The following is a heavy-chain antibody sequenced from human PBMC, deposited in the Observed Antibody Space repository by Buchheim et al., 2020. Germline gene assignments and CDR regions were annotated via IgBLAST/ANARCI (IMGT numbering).Heavy chain of an antibody. V-gene: IGHV3-30*18. J-gene: IGHJ4*02. CDR1: GFTFSSYG. D-gene: IGHD1-20*01. CDR2: ISYDGSNK. Sequence: QVQLVESGGGVVQPGRSLRLSCAASGFTFSSYGMHWVRQAPGKGLEWVAVISYDGSNKYYADSVKGRFTISRDNSKNTLYLQMNSLRAEDTAVYYCAKDQSLNNWNDGTGFDYWGQGTL. CDR3: AKDQSLNNWNDGTGFDY.